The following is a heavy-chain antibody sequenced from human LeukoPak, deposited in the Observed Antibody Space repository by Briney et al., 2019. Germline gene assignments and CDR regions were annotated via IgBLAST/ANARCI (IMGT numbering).Heavy chain of an antibody. Sequence: SETLSLTCAVYGGSFSGYYWSWIRQPAGKGLEWIGRIYTSGSTNYNPSLKSRVTISVDTSKNQLSLKLSSVTAADTAVYYCAKEDYGDDYWGQGTLVTVSS. V-gene: IGHV4-4*07. J-gene: IGHJ4*02. CDR3: AKEDYGDDY. D-gene: IGHD4-17*01. CDR2: IYTSGST. CDR1: GGSFSGYY.